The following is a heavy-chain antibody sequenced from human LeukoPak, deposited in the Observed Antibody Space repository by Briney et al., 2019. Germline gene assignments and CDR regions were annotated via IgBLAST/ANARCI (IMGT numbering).Heavy chain of an antibody. D-gene: IGHD5-12*01. J-gene: IGHJ4*02. CDR3: ARGYSGYDYFDY. Sequence: PGRSLRLSCAASGFTFSSYAMHWVRQAPGKGLEWVAVISYDGSNKYYADSVKGRFTISRDNSKNTLYLQMNGLRAEDTAVYYCARGYSGYDYFDYWGQGTLVTVSS. CDR2: ISYDGSNK. V-gene: IGHV3-30-3*01. CDR1: GFTFSSYA.